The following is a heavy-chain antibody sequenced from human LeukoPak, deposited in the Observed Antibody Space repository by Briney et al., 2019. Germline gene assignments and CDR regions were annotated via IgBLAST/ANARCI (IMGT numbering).Heavy chain of an antibody. CDR2: IIPIFGTA. V-gene: IGHV1-69*05. CDR1: GYTFTSYG. J-gene: IGHJ4*02. CDR3: AGGARYIDPFDY. D-gene: IGHD3-16*01. Sequence: GASVKVSCKASGYTFTSYGISWVRQAPGQGLEWMGGIIPIFGTANYAQKFQGRVTITTDESTSTAYMELSSPRSEDTAVYYCAGGARYIDPFDYWGQGTLVTVSS.